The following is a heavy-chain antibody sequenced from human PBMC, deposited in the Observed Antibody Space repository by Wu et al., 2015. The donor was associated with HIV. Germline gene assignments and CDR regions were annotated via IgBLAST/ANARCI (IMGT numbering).Heavy chain of an antibody. J-gene: IGHJ6*02. CDR1: GYTFTGYY. Sequence: QVQLVQSGAEVKKPGASVKVSCKASGYTFTGYYIHWVRQAPGQGLEWMAWINPNSGGTNYAQMFQGRVTMTRDTSITTAYLELSSLTSDDTAVYYCARENGGMDVWGQGTTVTVSS. CDR2: INPNSGGT. V-gene: IGHV1-2*02. CDR3: ARENGGMDV.